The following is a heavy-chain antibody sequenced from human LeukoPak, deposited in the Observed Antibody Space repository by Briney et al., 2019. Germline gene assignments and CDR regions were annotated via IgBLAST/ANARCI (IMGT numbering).Heavy chain of an antibody. CDR3: ARDRRGQWEAHYPSY. Sequence: ASVKVSCKASGYTFTSYYMHWVRQAPGQGLEWMGIINPGGGSTSYAQKFQGRVTMTRDTSTSTVYMELSSLRSEDTAVYYCARDRRGQWEAHYPSYWGQGTLVTVSS. D-gene: IGHD1-26*01. J-gene: IGHJ4*02. V-gene: IGHV1-46*01. CDR1: GYTFTSYY. CDR2: INPGGGST.